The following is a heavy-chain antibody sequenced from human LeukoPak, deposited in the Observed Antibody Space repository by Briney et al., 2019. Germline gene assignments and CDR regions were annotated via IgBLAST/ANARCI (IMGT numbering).Heavy chain of an antibody. CDR3: ARKDSGGYHTDY. V-gene: IGHV1-8*01. CDR1: GYTFTSYD. Sequence: ASVKVSCKASGYTFTSYDINWVRQATGQGLEWMGWMNPNIGNTGYAQKFQGRVTMTRNTSISTAYMELSSLRSEDTAVYYCARKDSGGYHTDYWGQGTLVTVSS. J-gene: IGHJ4*02. CDR2: MNPNIGNT. D-gene: IGHD3-22*01.